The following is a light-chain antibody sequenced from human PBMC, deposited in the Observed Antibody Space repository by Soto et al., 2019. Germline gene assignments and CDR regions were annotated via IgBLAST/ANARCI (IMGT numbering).Light chain of an antibody. Sequence: QSVLTQPPSVSGAPGQWVTISCTGSTANIGAGYDVHWYQQLPETAPKLLIFANKHRPSGVPDRFSGSKSGTSAALAITGLKAEDEAHYFCQSYDSSLGGSWVFGVGTQLTVL. V-gene: IGLV1-40*01. J-gene: IGLJ3*02. CDR3: QSYDSSLGGSWV. CDR1: TANIGAGYD. CDR2: ANK.